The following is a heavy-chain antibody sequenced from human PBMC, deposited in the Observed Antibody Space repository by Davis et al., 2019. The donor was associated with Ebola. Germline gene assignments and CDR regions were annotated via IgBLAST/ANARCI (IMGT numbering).Heavy chain of an antibody. CDR2: INSDGSST. V-gene: IGHV3-74*01. J-gene: IGHJ6*02. CDR3: AREGLYGMDV. CDR1: GFMVNGYW. Sequence: GESLKISCAASGFMVNGYWMHWVRQAPGKGLVWVSRINSDGSSTSYADSVKGRFTISRDNAKNTLYLQMNSLRAEDTAVYYCAREGLYGMDVWGQGTTVTVSS.